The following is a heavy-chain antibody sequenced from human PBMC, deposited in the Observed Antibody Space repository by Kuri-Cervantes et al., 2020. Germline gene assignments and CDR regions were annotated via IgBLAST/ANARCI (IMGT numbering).Heavy chain of an antibody. CDR2: ISYDGSNK. Sequence: GGSLRLSCAASGFTFSSYAMHWVRQAPGKGLEWVAVISYDGSNKYYADPVKGRFTISRDNSKNTLYLQMNSLRAEDTAVYYCARDRGLLWFRELWYWGQGTLVTVSS. CDR1: GFTFSSYA. V-gene: IGHV3-30*01. CDR3: ARDRGLLWFRELWY. D-gene: IGHD3-10*01. J-gene: IGHJ4*02.